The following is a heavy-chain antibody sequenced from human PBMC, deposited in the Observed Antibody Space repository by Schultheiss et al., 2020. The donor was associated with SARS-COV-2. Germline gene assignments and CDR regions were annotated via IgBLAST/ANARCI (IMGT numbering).Heavy chain of an antibody. V-gene: IGHV4-38-2*02. CDR2: IYYNGGT. CDR1: GDSITSDYY. J-gene: IGHJ4*02. D-gene: IGHD5-12*01. Sequence: SETLSLTCTVSGDSITSDYYWGWIRQSPGKGLEWITSIYYNGGTAYNPSLKSRVTISVDTSKNQFSLKLSSVTAADTSVYYCARERNGLLRLGYFDYWGQGTLVTVSS. CDR3: ARERNGLLRLGYFDY.